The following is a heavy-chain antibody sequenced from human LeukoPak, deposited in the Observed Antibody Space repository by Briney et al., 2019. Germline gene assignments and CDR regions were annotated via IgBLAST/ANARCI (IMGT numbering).Heavy chain of an antibody. CDR2: IIPIFGTA. CDR1: GGTFSSYA. CDR3: AAVAGPYDSGYYFDY. V-gene: IGHV1-69*01. Sequence: SVKVSCRASGGTFSSYAISWVRQAPGQGLEWMGGIIPIFGTANYAQKFQGRVTITADESTSTAYMELSSLRSEDTAVYYCAAVAGPYDSGYYFDYWGQGTLVTVSS. D-gene: IGHD3-22*01. J-gene: IGHJ4*02.